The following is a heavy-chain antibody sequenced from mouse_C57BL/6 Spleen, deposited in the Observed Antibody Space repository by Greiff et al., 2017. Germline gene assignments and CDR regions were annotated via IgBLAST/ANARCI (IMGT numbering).Heavy chain of an antibody. CDR2: INPSTGGT. V-gene: IGHV1-42*01. CDR3: AMGAMDY. CDR1: GYSFTGYY. J-gene: IGHJ4*01. Sequence: VQLQQSGPELVKPGASVKISCKASGYSFTGYYMNWVKQSPEKSLEWIGEINPSTGGTTYNQKFKAKATLTVDKSSSTAYMQLKSLTSEDSEVYYCAMGAMDYWGQGTSVTVSS.